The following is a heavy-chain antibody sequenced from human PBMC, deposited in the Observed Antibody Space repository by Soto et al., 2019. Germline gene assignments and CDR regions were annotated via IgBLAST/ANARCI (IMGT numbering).Heavy chain of an antibody. V-gene: IGHV4-34*01. D-gene: IGHD3-16*01. J-gene: IGHJ5*02. CDR3: ARVLVTYGGIMVPYNWFDT. Sequence: SETLSLTCAVVGESFSGYHWTWIRQSTGKGLEWIGEINLSGNTNYNPSLKSRVTISIDTPKKQFSLKLTSVTAADTAIYYCARVLVTYGGIMVPYNWFDTWGQGNLVTVSS. CDR2: INLSGNT. CDR1: GESFSGYH.